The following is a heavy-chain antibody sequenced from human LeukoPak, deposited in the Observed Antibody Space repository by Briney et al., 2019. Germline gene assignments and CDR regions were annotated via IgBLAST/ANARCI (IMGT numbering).Heavy chain of an antibody. CDR2: ITSNGAYT. J-gene: IGHJ6*03. Sequence: GGSLRLSRAASGFTFSDYTIHWVRQAPGKRLQSVSAITSNGAYTHYADSVKGRFTISRDNSRNAVFLQMGGLRIEDMAVYYCARVKMGATVSDYYYYYMDVWGTGTTVTVSS. D-gene: IGHD1-26*01. V-gene: IGHV3-64*02. CDR1: GFTFSDYT. CDR3: ARVKMGATVSDYYYYYMDV.